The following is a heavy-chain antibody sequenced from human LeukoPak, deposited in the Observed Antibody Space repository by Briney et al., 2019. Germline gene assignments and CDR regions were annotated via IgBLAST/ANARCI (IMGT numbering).Heavy chain of an antibody. Sequence: ASVRVSFKASGYTFTDYYMHWVRQAPGQGLEWMGWINPNSGGTNYAQKFQGRVTMTRDTPISTAYMELSRLRSDDTAVYYCASLGATTIYNYGMDIWGQGTTVTVSS. D-gene: IGHD1-26*01. V-gene: IGHV1-2*02. J-gene: IGHJ6*02. CDR1: GYTFTDYY. CDR3: ASLGATTIYNYGMDI. CDR2: INPNSGGT.